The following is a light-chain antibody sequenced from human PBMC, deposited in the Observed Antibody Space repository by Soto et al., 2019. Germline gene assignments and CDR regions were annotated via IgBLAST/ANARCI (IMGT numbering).Light chain of an antibody. V-gene: IGKV3-15*01. CDR2: DVS. J-gene: IGKJ5*01. CDR1: HGVTTN. CDR3: QRYIIWPFS. Sequence: VMTGAPCSLTVHTAERGTLSCMSCHGVTTNFALYQQKSGQSPTVLIYDVSIRATGVPARFSAAGSETDFTLTICGLRSEDFSVYFCQRYIIWPFSFGQGTRLEI.